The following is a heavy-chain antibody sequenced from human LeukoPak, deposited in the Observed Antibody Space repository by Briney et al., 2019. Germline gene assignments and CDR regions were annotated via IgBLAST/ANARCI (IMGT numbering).Heavy chain of an antibody. D-gene: IGHD6-13*01. CDR2: INHSGST. CDR1: GGSFSGYY. Sequence: PSETLSLTCAVYGGSFSGYYWGWIRQPPGKGLEWIGEINHSGSTNYNPSLKSRVTISVDTSKNQFSLKLSSVTAADTAVYYCARGSGGPGIAAAGTPFYYFDYWGQGTLVTVSS. V-gene: IGHV4-34*01. J-gene: IGHJ4*02. CDR3: ARGSGGPGIAAAGTPFYYFDY.